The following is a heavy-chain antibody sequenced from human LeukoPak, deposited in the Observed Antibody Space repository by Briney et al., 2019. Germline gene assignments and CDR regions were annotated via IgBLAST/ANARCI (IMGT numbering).Heavy chain of an antibody. V-gene: IGHV3-30*04. CDR1: GFTFSHYA. CDR3: ARDSPERDVVVVPSTIRGGIDY. CDR2: ISHDGRNK. Sequence: GRSLRLSCAASGFTFSHYAMHWVRQAPGKGLEWVAVISHDGRNKYYADSVKGRFTISRDNFKNTVYLQMNSLRVEDAAVYYCARDSPERDVVVVPSTIRGGIDYWGQGILVTVSS. D-gene: IGHD2-2*02. J-gene: IGHJ4*02.